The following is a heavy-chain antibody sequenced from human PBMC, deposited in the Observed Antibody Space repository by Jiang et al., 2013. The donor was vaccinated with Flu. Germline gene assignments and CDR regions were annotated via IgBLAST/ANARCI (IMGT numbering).Heavy chain of an antibody. CDR3: ARVVLDFWSGHYYFDY. V-gene: IGHV1-3*01. J-gene: IGHJ4*02. Sequence: NNSQKFQGRVTITRDTSASTAYMELSSLRSEDTAVYYCARVVLDFWSGHYYFDYWGQGTLVTVSS. D-gene: IGHD3-3*01.